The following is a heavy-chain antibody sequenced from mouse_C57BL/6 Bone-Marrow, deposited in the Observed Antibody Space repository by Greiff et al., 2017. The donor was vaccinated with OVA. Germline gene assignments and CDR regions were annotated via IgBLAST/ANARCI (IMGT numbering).Heavy chain of an antibody. V-gene: IGHV12-3*01. CDR3: AGASDENYAMDY. Sequence: VQLVESGPGLVKPSQSLFLTCSITGFPITSGYYWIWIRQSPGKPLEWMGYITHSGETFYNPSLQSPISITRETSKNQFFLQLNSVTTEDTAMYYCAGASDENYAMDYWGQGTSVTVSS. CDR1: GFPITSGYY. CDR2: ITHSGET. J-gene: IGHJ4*01.